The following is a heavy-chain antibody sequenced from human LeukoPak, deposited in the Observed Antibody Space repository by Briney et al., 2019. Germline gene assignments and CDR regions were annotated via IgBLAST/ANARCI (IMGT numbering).Heavy chain of an antibody. V-gene: IGHV3-30*02. CDR3: AKPYPYSGSFFVDC. CDR2: IRYDGNDK. J-gene: IGHJ4*02. CDR1: GFTFSNYG. D-gene: IGHD1-26*01. Sequence: GGSLRLSCAASGFTFSNYGMHWVRQAPGKGLEWVAFIRYDGNDKYSADSVKGRFTISRDNSKNTLYLQMSSLRAEDTAVYYCAKPYPYSGSFFVDCWGQGTLVTVSS.